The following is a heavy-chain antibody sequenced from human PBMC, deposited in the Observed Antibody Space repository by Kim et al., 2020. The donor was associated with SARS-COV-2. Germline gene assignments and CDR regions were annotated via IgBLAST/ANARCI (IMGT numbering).Heavy chain of an antibody. CDR1: GGSFSDYT. CDR2: INHSGVT. D-gene: IGHD2-2*02. Sequence: SETLSLTCAVYGGSFSDYTWSWIRQPPGKGLEWIGEINHSGVTNLSPSLKSRITISVDTSKSQFSLRLKSMTATDTAIYYCARGRAGVVPAPVLGLGPWFDLYAVDVWGRGTPVAVSS. CDR3: ARGRAGVVPAPVLGLGPWFDLYAVDV. J-gene: IGHJ6*02. V-gene: IGHV4-34*01.